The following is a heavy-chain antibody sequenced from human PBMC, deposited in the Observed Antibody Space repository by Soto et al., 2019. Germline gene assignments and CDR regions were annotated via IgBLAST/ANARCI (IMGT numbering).Heavy chain of an antibody. V-gene: IGHV4-30-4*02. J-gene: IGHJ4*02. CDR1: DGSIDSGSYY. D-gene: IGHD2-2*01. Sequence: PSETLSLTCTVSDGSIDSGSYYWSWIRQPPGKGLEWIGYIYYSGSTYYNPSLKSRVTISVDTSQNQFSLELSSVTAADTAIYNCARMRSSPSARYYFDYWGQGTLVTVSS. CDR3: ARMRSSPSARYYFDY. CDR2: IYYSGST.